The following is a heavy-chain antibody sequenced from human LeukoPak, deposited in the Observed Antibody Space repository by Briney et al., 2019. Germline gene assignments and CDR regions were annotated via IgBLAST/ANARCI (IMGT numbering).Heavy chain of an antibody. V-gene: IGHV3-33*06. D-gene: IGHD2-2*01. CDR2: IWSDGNNK. CDR3: AKDSGGGYCSSTSCYERSDAFDI. CDR1: GFTFSSYA. Sequence: PGESLRLSCAASGFTFSSYAMHWVRQAPGKGLEWVAIIWSDGNNKYYADSVEGRFTISRDTSKNTLFLQMNSLRAEDTAVYYCAKDSGGGYCSSTSCYERSDAFDIWGQGTMVTVSS. J-gene: IGHJ3*02.